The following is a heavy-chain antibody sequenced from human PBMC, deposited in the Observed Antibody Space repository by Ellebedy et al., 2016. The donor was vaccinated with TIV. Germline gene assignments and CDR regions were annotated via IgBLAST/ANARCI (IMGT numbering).Heavy chain of an antibody. CDR2: ISSGGST. CDR1: GFTVSSNY. D-gene: IGHD2-2*03. Sequence: GESLKISCAVSGFTVSSNYMSWVRQAPGKGLEWVSVISSGGSTYYADSVKGRFIISRDNSKNTLYLQMNSLSAEDTAVYYCAGDYPRLDSYGMDVWGQGTTVTVSS. CDR3: AGDYPRLDSYGMDV. J-gene: IGHJ6*02. V-gene: IGHV3-66*01.